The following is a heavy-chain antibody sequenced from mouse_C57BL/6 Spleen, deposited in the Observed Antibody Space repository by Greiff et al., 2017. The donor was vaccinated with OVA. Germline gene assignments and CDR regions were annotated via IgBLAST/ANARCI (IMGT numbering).Heavy chain of an antibody. Sequence: LVESGAELVKPGASVKISCKASGYAFSSYWMNWVKQRPGKGLEWIGQIYPGDGDTNYNGKFKGKATLTADKSSSTAYMQLSSLTSEDSAVYFCARQELRAMDYWGQGTSVTVSS. V-gene: IGHV1-80*01. CDR3: ARQELRAMDY. D-gene: IGHD4-1*01. CDR1: GYAFSSYW. J-gene: IGHJ4*01. CDR2: IYPGDGDT.